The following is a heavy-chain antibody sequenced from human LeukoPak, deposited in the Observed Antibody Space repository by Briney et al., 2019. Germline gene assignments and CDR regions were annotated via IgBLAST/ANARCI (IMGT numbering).Heavy chain of an antibody. Sequence: EASVKVSCKASGYTFTSYDINWVRQATGQGLEWMGWMNPNSGNTGYAQKFQGRVTMTRNTSISTAYMELSSLRSEDTAVYYCARTTARTSRYYYYGMDVWGQGTTVTVSS. V-gene: IGHV1-8*01. D-gene: IGHD4-11*01. CDR3: ARTTARTSRYYYYGMDV. CDR1: GYTFTSYD. CDR2: MNPNSGNT. J-gene: IGHJ6*02.